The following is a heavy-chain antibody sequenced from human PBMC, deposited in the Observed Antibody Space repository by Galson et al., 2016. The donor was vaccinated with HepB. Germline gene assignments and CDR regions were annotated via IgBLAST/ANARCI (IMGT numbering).Heavy chain of an antibody. D-gene: IGHD5-24*01. Sequence: SLRLSCAASGFTVSSYYMSWVRQAPGKGLEWVSIIYTGGSTYYADSVKGRFTISRDHSRNTLYLQMNGLRAEDTAVYYCARGMGHWSFVYWGQGTLVTVSS. CDR1: GFTVSSYY. V-gene: IGHV3-53*01. CDR2: IYTGGST. J-gene: IGHJ4*02. CDR3: ARGMGHWSFVY.